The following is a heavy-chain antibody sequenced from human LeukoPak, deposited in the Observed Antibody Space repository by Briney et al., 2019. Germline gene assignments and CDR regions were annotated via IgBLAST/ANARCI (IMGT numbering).Heavy chain of an antibody. D-gene: IGHD1-1*01. CDR1: GFTVSSNY. Sequence: GGSLRLSCAVSGFTVSSNYMSWVRQAPGKGLEWVSVIYSGGSTCYADSVKGRFTISRDNSNNTLYLEMDSLRAEDTAVYYCASTRMNWFDPWGQGTLVTVSS. CDR2: IYSGGST. J-gene: IGHJ5*02. V-gene: IGHV3-66*01. CDR3: ASTRMNWFDP.